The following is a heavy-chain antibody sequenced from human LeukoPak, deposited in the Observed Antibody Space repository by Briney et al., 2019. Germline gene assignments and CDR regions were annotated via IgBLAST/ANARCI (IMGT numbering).Heavy chain of an antibody. CDR2: ISSNSDNT. J-gene: IGHJ4*02. Sequence: ASVKVSCKATGYTFTSYGISWVRQAPGQGLEWMGWISSNSDNTNYAQKFQGRVTMTRDTSTSTVYMELSSLKSEDTAVYYCARDIFFQGDYWGQGTLVTVSS. V-gene: IGHV1-18*01. CDR1: GYTFTSYG. CDR3: ARDIFFQGDY.